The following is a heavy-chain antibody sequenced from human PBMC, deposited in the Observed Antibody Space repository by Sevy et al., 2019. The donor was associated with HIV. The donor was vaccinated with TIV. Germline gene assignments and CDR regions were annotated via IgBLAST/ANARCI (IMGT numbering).Heavy chain of an antibody. CDR3: AREAYTAIRLYAFDI. J-gene: IGHJ3*02. V-gene: IGHV3-30*04. Sequence: GGSLRLSCAASGFTFSSYAMHWVRHAPGKGLEWVAVISYDGSNKYYADSVKGRFTISRDNSKNTLYLQMNSLRAEDTAVYYCAREAYTAIRLYAFDIWGQGTMVTVSS. CDR2: ISYDGSNK. CDR1: GFTFSSYA. D-gene: IGHD5-18*01.